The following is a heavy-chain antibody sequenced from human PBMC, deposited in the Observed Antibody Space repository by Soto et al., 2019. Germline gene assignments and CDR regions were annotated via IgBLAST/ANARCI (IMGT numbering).Heavy chain of an antibody. V-gene: IGHV1-18*01. J-gene: IGHJ2*01. Sequence: QVQLVQSGAEVKEPGASVKVSCKASGYTFTIYGISWVRQAPGQGLEWMGRISTYNGNTYYAQKVQGTVIMTTDRSTSTAYMELRSLRSDDPAVYYCARDVGTDYVRYFDIWGRGTLVTVPS. CDR3: ARDVGTDYVRYFDI. CDR1: GYTFTIYG. CDR2: ISTYNGNT. D-gene: IGHD4-17*01.